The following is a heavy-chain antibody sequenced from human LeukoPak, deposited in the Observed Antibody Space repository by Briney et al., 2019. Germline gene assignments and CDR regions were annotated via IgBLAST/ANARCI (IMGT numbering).Heavy chain of an antibody. D-gene: IGHD4/OR15-4a*01. CDR2: IIPIFGTA. CDR3: ARDLTRTLHLPDY. Sequence: VASVKVSCKASGGTFSSYAISWVRQAPGQGLEWMGGIIPIFGTANYAQKFQGRVTMTRDTSTSTVYMELSSLRSEDTAVYYCARDLTRTLHLPDYWGQGTLVTVSS. V-gene: IGHV1-69*05. J-gene: IGHJ4*02. CDR1: GGTFSSYA.